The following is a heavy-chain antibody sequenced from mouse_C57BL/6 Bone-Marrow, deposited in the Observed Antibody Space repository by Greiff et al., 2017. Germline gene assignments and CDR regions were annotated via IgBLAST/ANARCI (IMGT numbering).Heavy chain of an antibody. D-gene: IGHD1-1*02. J-gene: IGHJ4*01. CDR2: IYPSDSET. V-gene: IGHV1-61*01. CDR3: ARKVAYYARDY. Sequence: QVQLLQPGAELVKPGASVKLSCKASGYTFTNYWMHWVKQRPGQGLEWIGNIYPSDSETPYNQKFKDKATLTVDKSSSTAYMQLSSLTSEAYAVYYCARKVAYYARDYWGQGTSVTVSS. CDR1: GYTFTNYW.